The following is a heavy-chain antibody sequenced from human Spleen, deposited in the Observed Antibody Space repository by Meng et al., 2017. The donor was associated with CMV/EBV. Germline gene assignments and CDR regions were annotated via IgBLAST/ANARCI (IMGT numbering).Heavy chain of an antibody. CDR1: GYTFTSYY. V-gene: IGHV1-46*01. D-gene: IGHD3-10*01. J-gene: IGHJ6*02. CDR3: ARDAAMVRPYYYYYYGMDV. CDR2: INPSGGST. Sequence: ASVKVSCKASGYTFTSYYMHWVRQAPGQGLEWMGIINPSGGSTSYAQKFQGRVTMTRDTSTSTVYMELSSLRSDDTAVYYCARDAAMVRPYYYYYYGMDVWGQGTTVTVSS.